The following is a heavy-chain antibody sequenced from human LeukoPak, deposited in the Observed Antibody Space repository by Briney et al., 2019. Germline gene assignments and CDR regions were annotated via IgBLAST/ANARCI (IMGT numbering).Heavy chain of an antibody. J-gene: IGHJ4*02. CDR2: ISSSSSYI. Sequence: MTGGSLRLSCAASGFTFSSYSMNWVRQAPGKGLEWVSSISSSSSYIYYADSVKGRFTISRDNSKNTLYLQMNSLRAEDTAVYYCAKVLSLRSHFFDYWGQGTLVTVSS. D-gene: IGHD4-17*01. CDR1: GFTFSSYS. V-gene: IGHV3-21*04. CDR3: AKVLSLRSHFFDY.